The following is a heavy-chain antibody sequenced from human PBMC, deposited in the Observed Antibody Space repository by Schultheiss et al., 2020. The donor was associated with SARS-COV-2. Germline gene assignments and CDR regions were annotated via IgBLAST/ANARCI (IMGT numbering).Heavy chain of an antibody. CDR2: ISSSGSTI. Sequence: GESLKISCVAYGFTFSSYEMNWVRQAPGKGLDWVSYISSSGSTIYYADSVKGRFTISRDNAKNSLYLQMNSLRAEDTAVYYCARDSSGWYTNFDYWGQGTLVTVSS. J-gene: IGHJ4*02. V-gene: IGHV3-48*03. CDR1: GFTFSSYE. CDR3: ARDSSGWYTNFDY. D-gene: IGHD6-19*01.